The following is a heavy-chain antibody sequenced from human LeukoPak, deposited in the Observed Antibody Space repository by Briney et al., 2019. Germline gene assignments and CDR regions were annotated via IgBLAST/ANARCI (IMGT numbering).Heavy chain of an antibody. Sequence: PGGSLRLSCAASGFTFSIYVLSWVRQAPGKGLEWVSAISSNGGNTFYADSVKGRFTISRDNSKSTLYVQMNSLRAEDTAIYYCAKHRGPGLGMNLDYWGQGTLVTVSS. V-gene: IGHV3-23*01. J-gene: IGHJ4*02. CDR3: AKHRGPGLGMNLDY. CDR2: ISSNGGNT. CDR1: GFTFSIYV. D-gene: IGHD7-27*01.